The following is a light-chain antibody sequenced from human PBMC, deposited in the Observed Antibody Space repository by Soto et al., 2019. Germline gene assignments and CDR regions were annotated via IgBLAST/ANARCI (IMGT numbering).Light chain of an antibody. J-gene: IGKJ3*01. CDR3: QQYNNWPPFT. CDR2: GAS. CDR1: QSVSSN. Sequence: IVMTQSPATLSVSPGERATLSCRASQSVSSNLAWYQQKPGQAPRLLIYGASTRATGIPARFSGSGSGTEFTLTISSLQSEDFAVYYCQQYNNWPPFTFGPGT. V-gene: IGKV3-15*01.